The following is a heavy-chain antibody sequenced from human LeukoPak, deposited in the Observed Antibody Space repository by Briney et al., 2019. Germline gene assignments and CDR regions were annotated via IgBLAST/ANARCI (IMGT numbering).Heavy chain of an antibody. Sequence: GGSLSLSCAASGFTFSNYGMNWVRQAPGRGLECLSYTSSTGSTIYNADSVKGRFTISRDNAKDSLYLQMNSLRAEDTAVYYCARMGTGGRPFDYWGQGTLVTVSS. V-gene: IGHV3-48*03. J-gene: IGHJ4*02. CDR3: ARMGTGGRPFDY. D-gene: IGHD2-8*02. CDR1: GFTFSNYG. CDR2: TSSTGSTI.